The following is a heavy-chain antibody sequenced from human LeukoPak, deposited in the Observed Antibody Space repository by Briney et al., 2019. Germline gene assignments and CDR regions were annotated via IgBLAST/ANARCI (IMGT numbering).Heavy chain of an antibody. CDR2: MNPNSGNT. V-gene: IGHV1-8*03. Sequence: GASVKVSCKASGYTFTSYDINWVRQATGQGLEWMGWMNPNSGNTGYAQKFQGRVTITRNTSISTAYMELSSLRSEDTAVYYCARVIGNYREYDAFDIWGQGTMVTVSS. J-gene: IGHJ3*02. D-gene: IGHD4-11*01. CDR3: ARVIGNYREYDAFDI. CDR1: GYTFTSYD.